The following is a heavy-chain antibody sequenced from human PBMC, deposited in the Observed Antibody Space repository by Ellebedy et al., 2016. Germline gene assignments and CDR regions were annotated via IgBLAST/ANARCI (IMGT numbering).Heavy chain of an antibody. J-gene: IGHJ4*02. CDR2: IIPILGIA. CDR1: GGTFSSYA. D-gene: IGHD6-13*01. V-gene: IGHV1-69*04. CDR3: ARDSWPNPDY. Sequence: SVKVSCXASGGTFSSYAISWVRQAPGQGLEWMGRIIPILGIANYAQKFQGRVTITADKSTSTAYMELSSLRSEDTAVYYCARDSWPNPDYWGQGTLVTVSS.